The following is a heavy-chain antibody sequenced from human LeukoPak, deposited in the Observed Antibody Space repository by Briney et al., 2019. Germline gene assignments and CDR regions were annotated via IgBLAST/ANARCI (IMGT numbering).Heavy chain of an antibody. CDR1: GFTVSSNS. CDR2: IFSST. V-gene: IGHV3-53*01. J-gene: IGHJ4*02. Sequence: GGSLRLSCAVSGFTVSSNSMSWVRQAPGKGLEWVSFIFSSTHYSDSVKGRFTISRDNSKNTLYLQMNSLRAEDTAVYYCARRAGAYSHPYDYWGQGTLVTVSS. CDR3: ARRAGAYSHPYDY. D-gene: IGHD4/OR15-4a*01.